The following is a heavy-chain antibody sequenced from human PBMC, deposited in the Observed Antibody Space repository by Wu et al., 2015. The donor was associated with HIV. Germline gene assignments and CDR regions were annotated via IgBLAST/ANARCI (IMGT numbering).Heavy chain of an antibody. CDR3: ARIRWGLGYYYYRMDV. J-gene: IGHJ6*01. CDR2: MNPTSGNR. CDR1: GYTLSXYD. Sequence: QVQLVQSGAEVAKPGASVRVSCKASGYTLSXYDLNWVRHATGQGLEWIGRMNPTSGNRAYSQKFLGRVSMTTNNSINTAYLELSGLTSDDTAVFYXARIRWGLGYYYYRMDVWGPRDPRSPVSS. V-gene: IGHV1-8*01. D-gene: IGHD4-23*01.